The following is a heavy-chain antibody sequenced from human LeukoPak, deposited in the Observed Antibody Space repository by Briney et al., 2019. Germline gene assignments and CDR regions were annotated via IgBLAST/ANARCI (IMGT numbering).Heavy chain of an antibody. CDR1: GYTFTNFD. Sequence: ASVKVSCEASGYTFTNFDINWVRQAPGQGLEWMGWINPNSGGTNYAQKFQGRVTMTRDTSISTAYMELSRLRSDDTAVYYCARVLLRTVVTPPFAYWGQGTLVTVSS. D-gene: IGHD4-23*01. CDR3: ARVLLRTVVTPPFAY. CDR2: INPNSGGT. V-gene: IGHV1-2*02. J-gene: IGHJ4*02.